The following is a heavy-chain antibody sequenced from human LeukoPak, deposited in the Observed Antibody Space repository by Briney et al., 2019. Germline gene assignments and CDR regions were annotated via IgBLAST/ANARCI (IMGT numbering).Heavy chain of an antibody. J-gene: IGHJ5*02. CDR1: GYTFTSYG. CDR2: ISAYNGNT. V-gene: IGHV1-18*01. CDR3: ARRYCSGGSCPDNWFDP. D-gene: IGHD2-15*01. Sequence: GASVKVSCKASGYTFTSYGISWVRQAPGQGLEWIGWISAYNGNTNYAQKPQGRVTMTTDTSTSTAYMELGGLRSDDTAVYYCARRYCSGGSCPDNWFDPWGQGTLVTVSS.